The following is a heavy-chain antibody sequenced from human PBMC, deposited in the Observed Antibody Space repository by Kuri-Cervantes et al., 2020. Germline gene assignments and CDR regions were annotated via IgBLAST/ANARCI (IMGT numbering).Heavy chain of an antibody. CDR3: AREYSSGWYFDD. Sequence: GGSLRLSCAASGFIFSSYGMHWVRQAPGKGLEWVAVIWYDGSSKYSADSVKGRFTISRDNSKNTLYLQMNSLSAEDTAVYYCAREYSSGWYFDDWGQGTLVTVSS. D-gene: IGHD6-19*01. CDR1: GFIFSSYG. V-gene: IGHV3-33*01. J-gene: IGHJ4*02. CDR2: IWYDGSSK.